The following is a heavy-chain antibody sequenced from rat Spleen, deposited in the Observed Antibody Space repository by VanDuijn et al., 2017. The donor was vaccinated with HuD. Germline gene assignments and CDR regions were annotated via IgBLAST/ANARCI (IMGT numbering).Heavy chain of an antibody. Sequence: EVQLVESGGGLVQPGRSMKLSCAASGFTFSSFAMAWVRQAPTKGLEWVASISYDGGNTYYRDSVKGRFTISRDNAENTVYLQMNSLRSEDTATYYCAKLGSYRVMDAWGQGVSVTVSS. CDR2: ISYDGGNT. V-gene: IGHV5-25*01. D-gene: IGHD1-3*01. CDR3: AKLGSYRVMDA. CDR1: GFTFSSFA. J-gene: IGHJ4*01.